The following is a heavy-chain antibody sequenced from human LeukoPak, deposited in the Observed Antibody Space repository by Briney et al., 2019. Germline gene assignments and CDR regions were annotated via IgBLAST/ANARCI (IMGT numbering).Heavy chain of an antibody. J-gene: IGHJ5*02. CDR1: GGSISSYY. CDR2: IYYSGST. V-gene: IGHV4-59*01. D-gene: IGHD6-13*01. Sequence: SETLSLTCTVSGGSISSYYWSWIRQPPGKGLEWIGYIYYSGSTNYNPSLKSRVTISVDTSKNQFSLKLSSVTAADTAVYYCVRAPYSSSWSVTWFDPWGQGTLVTVSS. CDR3: VRAPYSSSWSVTWFDP.